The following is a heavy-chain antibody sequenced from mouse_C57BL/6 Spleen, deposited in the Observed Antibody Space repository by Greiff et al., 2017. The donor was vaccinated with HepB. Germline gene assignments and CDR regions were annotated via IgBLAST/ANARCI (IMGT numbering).Heavy chain of an antibody. Sequence: VQLQQSGAELVKPGASVKLSCKASGYTFTSYWMQWVKQRPGQGLEWIGEIDPSDSYTNYNQKFKGKATLTVDTSSSTAYMQLSSLTSEDSAVYYCAKNAKGGDYYAMDYWGQGTSVTVSS. CDR1: GYTFTSYW. J-gene: IGHJ4*01. CDR3: AKNAKGGDYYAMDY. D-gene: IGHD6-1*01. CDR2: IDPSDSYT. V-gene: IGHV1-50*01.